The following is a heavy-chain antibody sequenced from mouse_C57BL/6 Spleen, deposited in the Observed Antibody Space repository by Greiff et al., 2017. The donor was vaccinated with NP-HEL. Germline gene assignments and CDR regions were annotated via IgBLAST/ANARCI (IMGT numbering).Heavy chain of an antibody. D-gene: IGHD2-1*01. CDR1: GYTFTSYW. J-gene: IGHJ3*01. Sequence: VQLQQPGAELVMPGASVKLSCKASGYTFTSYWMHWVKQRPGQGLEWIGEIDPSDSYTNYNQKFKGKSTLTVDKSSSTAYMQLSSLTSEDSAVYYCARWGYGNYGWFAYWGQGTLVTVSA. V-gene: IGHV1-69*01. CDR2: IDPSDSYT. CDR3: ARWGYGNYGWFAY.